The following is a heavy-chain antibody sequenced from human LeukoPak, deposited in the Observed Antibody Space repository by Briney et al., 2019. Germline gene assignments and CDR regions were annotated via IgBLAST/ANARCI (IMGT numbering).Heavy chain of an antibody. Sequence: GGSLRLSCAASGFTFSSYGMHWVRQALGKGLEWVAFIRYDGSNKYYADSVKGRFTISRDNSKNTLYLQMNSLRAEDTAVYYCAKDPLPIDRHSSGWYVPVYWGQGTLVTVSS. CDR2: IRYDGSNK. CDR3: AKDPLPIDRHSSGWYVPVY. J-gene: IGHJ4*02. D-gene: IGHD6-19*01. CDR1: GFTFSSYG. V-gene: IGHV3-30*02.